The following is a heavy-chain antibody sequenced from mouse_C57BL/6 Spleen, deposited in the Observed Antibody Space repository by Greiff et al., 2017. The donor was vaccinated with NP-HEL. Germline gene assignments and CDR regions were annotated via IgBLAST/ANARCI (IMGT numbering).Heavy chain of an antibody. J-gene: IGHJ2*01. D-gene: IGHD3-2*02. CDR1: GFSFNTYA. CDR2: IRSKSNNYAT. CDR3: VRERVDSSGYYFDY. Sequence: EVKLVESGGGLVQPKGSLKLSCAASGFSFNTYAMNWVRQAPGKGLEWVARIRSKSNNYATYYADSVKDRFTISRDDSESMLYLQMNNLKTEDTAMYYCVRERVDSSGYYFDYWGQGTTLTVSS. V-gene: IGHV10-1*01.